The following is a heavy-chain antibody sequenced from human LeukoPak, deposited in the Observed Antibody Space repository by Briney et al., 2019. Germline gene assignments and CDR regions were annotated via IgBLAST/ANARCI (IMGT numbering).Heavy chain of an antibody. D-gene: IGHD3-22*01. CDR3: ARVRSGYLFDY. CDR2: IYYTGGT. J-gene: IGHJ4*02. V-gene: IGHV4-39*07. CDR1: GGSVTTSSYY. Sequence: SETLSLTCSVSGGSVTTSSYYWGWIRQSPEKGLEWIGSIYYTGGTFYSPSLKSRVTISVDTSKNQFSLKLSSVTAADTAVYYCARVRSGYLFDYWGQGTLVTVSS.